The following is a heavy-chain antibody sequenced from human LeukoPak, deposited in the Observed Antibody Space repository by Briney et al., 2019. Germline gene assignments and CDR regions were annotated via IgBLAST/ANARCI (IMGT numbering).Heavy chain of an antibody. CDR1: GFTFSSYA. CDR2: ISGSGGSA. V-gene: IGHV3-23*01. D-gene: IGHD3-16*01. CDR3: ARDLQVWAYYFDY. J-gene: IGHJ4*02. Sequence: GGSLRLSCAASGFTFSSYAMSWVRQAPGKGLEWVSAISGSGGSAYYADSVKGRFTISRDNSKNTLYLQMNSLRAEDTAVYYCARDLQVWAYYFDYWGQGTLVTVSS.